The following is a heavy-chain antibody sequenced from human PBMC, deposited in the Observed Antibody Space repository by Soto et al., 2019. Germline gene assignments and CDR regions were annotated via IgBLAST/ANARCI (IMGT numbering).Heavy chain of an antibody. D-gene: IGHD4-17*01. CDR2: IYWDDVK. V-gene: IGHV2-5*02. Sequence: QITLKESGPTLVKPTQTLTLTCTLSGFSLSTGGVGVGWIRQSPGKALEWLAVIYWDDVKHYSPSLERRLTSTKDTSESELVLTMTNMDPVDTATYYCARKGSGDYALDYWRQGSLGTVSS. CDR3: ARKGSGDYALDY. J-gene: IGHJ4*02. CDR1: GFSLSTGGVG.